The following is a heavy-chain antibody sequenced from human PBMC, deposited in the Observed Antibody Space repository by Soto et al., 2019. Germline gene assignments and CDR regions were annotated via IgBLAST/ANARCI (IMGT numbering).Heavy chain of an antibody. CDR2: ISGSGGST. Sequence: GGSLRLSCAASGFTFSSYAMSWVRQAPGKGLEWVSAISGSGGSTYYADSVKGRFTISRDNSKNTLYLQMNSLRAEDTAVYYCVPIVVVPAANQDYWGQGTLVTVSS. CDR1: GFTFSSYA. V-gene: IGHV3-23*01. J-gene: IGHJ4*02. CDR3: VPIVVVPAANQDY. D-gene: IGHD2-2*01.